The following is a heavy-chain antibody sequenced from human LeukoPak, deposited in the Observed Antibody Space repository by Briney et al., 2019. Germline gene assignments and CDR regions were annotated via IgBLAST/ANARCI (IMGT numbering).Heavy chain of an antibody. CDR3: ARDRGSSGRLGRFDN. J-gene: IGHJ4*02. CDR2: IKQDGSEK. V-gene: IGHV3-7*01. CDR1: GFTLSTYW. D-gene: IGHD6-19*01. Sequence: RTGGSLRLSCAASGFTLSTYWMTWVRQASGKGLEWVANIKQDGSEKYYVDSVKGRFTISRDNAKKLLYLQMNSLRVEDTAVYYCARDRGSSGRLGRFDNWGQGTLVTVSP.